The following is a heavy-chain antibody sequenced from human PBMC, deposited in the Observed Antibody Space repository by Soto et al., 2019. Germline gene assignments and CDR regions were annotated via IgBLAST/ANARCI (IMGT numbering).Heavy chain of an antibody. CDR1: GFTFSSYA. D-gene: IGHD3-3*02. Sequence: GGSLRLSCAASGFTFSSYAMCWVRQAPGKGLEWVSAISGSGGSTYYADSVKGRFTISRDNSKNTLYLQMNSLRAEDTAVYYCAKDLVHFWSGSYYYYYGMDVWGQGTTVTVSS. CDR3: AKDLVHFWSGSYYYYYGMDV. CDR2: ISGSGGST. V-gene: IGHV3-23*01. J-gene: IGHJ6*02.